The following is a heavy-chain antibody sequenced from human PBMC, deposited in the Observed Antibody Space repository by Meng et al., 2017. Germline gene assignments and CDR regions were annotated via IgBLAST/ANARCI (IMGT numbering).Heavy chain of an antibody. Sequence: SETLSLTCTVPNYPISSGYYWGWIRQPPGKGFEWIGSIHAIGSSYHNPSLKSRVTISIDMSKNQFTLKLRSVTAADTPVYFCARDASGSGRYFTEYHFDYWGQGKLVTVSS. V-gene: IGHV4-38-2*02. J-gene: IGHJ4*02. D-gene: IGHD3-10*01. CDR2: IHAIGSS. CDR3: ARDASGSGRYFTEYHFDY. CDR1: NYPISSGYY.